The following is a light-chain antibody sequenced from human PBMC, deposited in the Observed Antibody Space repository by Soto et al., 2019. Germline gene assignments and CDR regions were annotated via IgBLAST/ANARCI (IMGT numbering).Light chain of an antibody. V-gene: IGLV1-44*01. CDR1: SSDIGSNS. CDR3: ATWSDSLKGWM. J-gene: IGLJ3*02. Sequence: QAVVTQPPSASRTPGQRVTIPCSGSSSDIGSNSVNWYQQLPGAAPRLLIYANDHRPSGVPDRFSASKSGTSASLAISGVRSEDEAFYYCATWSDSLKGWMFGGGTKLTVL. CDR2: AND.